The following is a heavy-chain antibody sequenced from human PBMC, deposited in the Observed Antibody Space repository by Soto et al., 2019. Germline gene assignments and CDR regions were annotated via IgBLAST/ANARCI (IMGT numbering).Heavy chain of an antibody. CDR2: IWYDGSNK. V-gene: IGHV3-33*01. CDR1: GFTFSSYG. CDR3: ARGSRYDILTGYYC. Sequence: GSLRLSCAASGFTFSSYGMHWVRQAPGKGLEWVAVIWYDGSNKYYADSVKGRFTISRDNSKNTLYLQMNSLRAEDTAVYYCARGSRYDILTGYYCWGQGTLVTVSS. D-gene: IGHD3-9*01. J-gene: IGHJ4*02.